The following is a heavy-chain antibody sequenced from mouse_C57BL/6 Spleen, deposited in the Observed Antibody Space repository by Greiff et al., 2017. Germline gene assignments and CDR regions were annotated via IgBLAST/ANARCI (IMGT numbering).Heavy chain of an antibody. CDR1: GYTFTAYT. CDR3: ARHEDPSYYYGSSYVGFAY. D-gene: IGHD1-1*01. J-gene: IGHJ3*01. CDR2: FYPASGSI. V-gene: IGHV1-62-2*01. Sequence: VQLQQPGAELVIPGASVKLSCKASGYTFTAYTIHWVKPRSGPGLAWIWWFYPASGSIKYNEKFKDKSTLTANKSSSTVYMELSRLTSEGSAVYFCARHEDPSYYYGSSYVGFAYWGQGTLVTVSA.